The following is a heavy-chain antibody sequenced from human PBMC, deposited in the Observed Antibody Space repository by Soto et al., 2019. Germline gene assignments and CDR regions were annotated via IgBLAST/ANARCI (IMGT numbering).Heavy chain of an antibody. CDR1: GGSISRGAYY. CDR2: IYDSGST. J-gene: IGHJ6*02. CDR3: ARDKRITGYSYGYHYGLDV. V-gene: IGHV4-31*03. Sequence: LSLTCTVSGGSISRGAYYWNWIRQHPGKGLEWIGYIYDSGSTYYNPSLKSRVTISVDTSKNQFSLKLSSVTAADTAVYYCARDKRITGYSYGYHYGLDVWGQGTTVTVSS. D-gene: IGHD5-18*01.